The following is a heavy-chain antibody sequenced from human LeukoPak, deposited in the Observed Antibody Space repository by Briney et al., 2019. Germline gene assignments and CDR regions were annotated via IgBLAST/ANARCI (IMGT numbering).Heavy chain of an antibody. V-gene: IGHV4-34*01. Sequence: SETLSLTCAVYGGSFSGYYWSWIRQPPGKGLEWIGEINHSGSTNYNPSLKSRVTISVDTSKNQFSLKLSSVAAADTAAYYCARENDVTGNALDVWGQGTTVTVSS. J-gene: IGHJ6*02. D-gene: IGHD2-2*01. CDR1: GGSFSGYY. CDR3: ARENDVTGNALDV. CDR2: INHSGST.